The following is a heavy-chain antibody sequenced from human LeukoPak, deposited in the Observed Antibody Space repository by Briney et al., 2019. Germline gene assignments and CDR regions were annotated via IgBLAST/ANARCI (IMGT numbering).Heavy chain of an antibody. CDR2: INEDGRGQ. D-gene: IGHD2/OR15-2a*01. CDR3: ASRASSMSRYH. CDR1: AFILSDYW. V-gene: IGHV3-7*01. Sequence: PGRSLRPSCAAAAFILSDYWMTWVRQVPGKGRQWVANINEDGRGQDYVVSVRGRFTTSRDYARISLYLQMNSLTSEDTAISYCASRASSMSRYHWGRGTLVTVS. J-gene: IGHJ5*02.